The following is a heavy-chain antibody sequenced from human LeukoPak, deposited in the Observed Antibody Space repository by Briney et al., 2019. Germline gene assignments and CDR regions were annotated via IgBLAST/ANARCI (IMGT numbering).Heavy chain of an antibody. V-gene: IGHV4-39*07. D-gene: IGHD5-18*01. CDR1: GGSISSGSYY. CDR3: AREGGYSYGDV. Sequence: SETLSLTCSVSGGSISSGSYYWGWIRQPPGKGLEWIGNLYYSGSTYYNPSLKSRVTISVDTSKNQFSLKLSSVTAADTAVYYCAREGGYSYGDVWGQGTTVTVSS. CDR2: LYYSGST. J-gene: IGHJ6*02.